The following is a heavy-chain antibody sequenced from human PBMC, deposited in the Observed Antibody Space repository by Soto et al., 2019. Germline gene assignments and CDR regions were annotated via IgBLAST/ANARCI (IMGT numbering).Heavy chain of an antibody. CDR2: IYHSGST. CDR3: SRSYSSSWSPFDY. V-gene: IGHV4-30-2*01. CDR1: GGSISSGGYS. Sequence: SETLSLTCAVSGGSISSGGYSWSWIRQPPGKGLEWIGDIYHSGSTYYNPSLKSRVTISVDRSKNQFSLKLSSVTAADTAVYYRSRSYSSSWSPFDYWGQGTLVPVSS. J-gene: IGHJ4*02. D-gene: IGHD6-13*01.